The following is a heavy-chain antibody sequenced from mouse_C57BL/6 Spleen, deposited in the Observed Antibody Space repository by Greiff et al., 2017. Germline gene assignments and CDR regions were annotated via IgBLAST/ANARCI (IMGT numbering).Heavy chain of an antibody. V-gene: IGHV1-64*01. J-gene: IGHJ4*01. Sequence: QVQLQQPGAELVKPGASVKLSCKASGYTFTSYWMHWVKQRPGQGLEWIGMIHPNSGSTNYNEKFKSKATLTVDKSSSTAYMQLSSLPSEDSAVYYCARSDYGSSYYYAMDYWGQGTSVTVSS. CDR1: GYTFTSYW. D-gene: IGHD1-1*01. CDR3: ARSDYGSSYYYAMDY. CDR2: IHPNSGST.